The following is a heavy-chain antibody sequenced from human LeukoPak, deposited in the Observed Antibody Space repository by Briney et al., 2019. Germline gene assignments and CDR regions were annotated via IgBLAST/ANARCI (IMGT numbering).Heavy chain of an antibody. V-gene: IGHV1-18*01. Sequence: ASVKVSCKASGYTFTSYGISWVRQAPGQGLEWMGWISAYNGNTDYAQKLQGRVTMTTDTSTSTVYMELRSLRSDDTAVYYCARDVGCSGGSCYPVYFDYWGQGTLVTVSS. CDR2: ISAYNGNT. CDR1: GYTFTSYG. D-gene: IGHD2-15*01. CDR3: ARDVGCSGGSCYPVYFDY. J-gene: IGHJ4*02.